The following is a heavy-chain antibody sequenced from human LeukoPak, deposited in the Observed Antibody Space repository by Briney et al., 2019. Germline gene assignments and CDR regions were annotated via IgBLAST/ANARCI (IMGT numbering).Heavy chain of an antibody. V-gene: IGHV3-20*04. J-gene: IGHJ4*02. CDR2: INWNGGNT. CDR1: GFRFDDYG. CDR3: AKDSAKKYDDY. Sequence: GGSLRLSCVASGFRFDDYGMTWVRHVPGKGLEWLSGINWNGGNTSYADSVKGRFSISRDNAKNSLYLQMNSLRAEDTAVYYCAKDSAKKYDDYWGQGTLVTVSS. D-gene: IGHD2/OR15-2a*01.